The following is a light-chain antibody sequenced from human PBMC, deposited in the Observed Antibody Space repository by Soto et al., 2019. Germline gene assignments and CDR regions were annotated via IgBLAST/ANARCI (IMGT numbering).Light chain of an antibody. V-gene: IGKV3-20*01. CDR2: GAS. J-gene: IGKJ1*01. CDR1: QSVTSGY. CDR3: QQYGNSQWT. Sequence: EIVLTQSPGTLSLSPGERATLSCRASQSVTSGYLAWYQQKPGQAPRLLMYGASSRATGIPDRFSGSGSGTDFTLTISRLEPEDFAVYYCQQYGNSQWTFGQGTKVEIK.